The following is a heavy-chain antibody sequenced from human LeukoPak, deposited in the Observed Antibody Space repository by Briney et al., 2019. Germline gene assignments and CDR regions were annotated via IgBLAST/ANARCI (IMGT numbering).Heavy chain of an antibody. D-gene: IGHD6-13*01. CDR2: IGGSGANT. Sequence: GGSLRLSCAASGFTFSTYAMGWVRQAPGKGLEWVSVIGGSGANTYYADAVKGRFTMSRDNSKNTLYLQMNSLRAEDTAVYYSAKREAAIGVIDYWGQGTLVTVSS. CDR3: AKREAAIGVIDY. J-gene: IGHJ4*02. CDR1: GFTFSTYA. V-gene: IGHV3-23*01.